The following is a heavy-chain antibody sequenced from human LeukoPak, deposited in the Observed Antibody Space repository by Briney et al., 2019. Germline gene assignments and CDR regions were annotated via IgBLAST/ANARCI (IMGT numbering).Heavy chain of an antibody. CDR3: AREIASGYSYGLDY. J-gene: IGHJ4*02. Sequence: GGSLRLSCAASGFTFSSYSFNWVRQVPGKGPEWVSSITTTFYTYYTDSVKGRFTISRDNAKNSLYLQMISLRAEDTAVYYCAREIASGYSYGLDYWGQGTLVTVSS. V-gene: IGHV3-21*01. CDR1: GFTFSSYS. D-gene: IGHD5-18*01. CDR2: ITTTFYT.